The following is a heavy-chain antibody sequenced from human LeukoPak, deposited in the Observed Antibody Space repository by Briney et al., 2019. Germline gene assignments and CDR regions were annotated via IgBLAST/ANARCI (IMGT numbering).Heavy chain of an antibody. V-gene: IGHV6-1*01. J-gene: IGHJ5*02. Sequence: SSQTLSLTCAISGDSVSSNSAAWNWIRQSPSRGLEWLGRTYYRSKWYNDYAVSVKSRITINPDTSKNQFSLQLNSVTPEDTAVYYCARDYGGGIAVSHNWFDPWGQGTLVTVSS. CDR3: ARDYGGGIAVSHNWFDP. D-gene: IGHD6-19*01. CDR1: GDSVSSNSAA. CDR2: TYYRSKWYN.